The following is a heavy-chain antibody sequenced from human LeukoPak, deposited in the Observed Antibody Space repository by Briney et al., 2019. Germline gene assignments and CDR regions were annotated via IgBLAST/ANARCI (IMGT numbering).Heavy chain of an antibody. CDR1: GGSISSSSYY. V-gene: IGHV4-39*07. J-gene: IGHJ3*02. CDR3: ARWAYGSGSYTFDI. D-gene: IGHD3-10*01. CDR2: IYYSGST. Sequence: SETLSLTCTVSGGSISSSSYYWGWTRQPPGKGLEWIGSIYYSGSTYYNPSLKSRVTISVDTSKNQFSLKLSSVTAADTAVYYCARWAYGSGSYTFDIWGQGTMVTVSS.